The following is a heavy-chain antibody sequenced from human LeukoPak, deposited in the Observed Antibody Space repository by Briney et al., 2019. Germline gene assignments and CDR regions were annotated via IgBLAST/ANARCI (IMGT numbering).Heavy chain of an antibody. Sequence: ASVKVSCKASGYTFTGYYMHWVRQAPGQGLEWMGWINPNSGGTNYAQKFQGGVTMTRDTSISTAYMELSRLRSDDTAVYYCARDRRLLLGYCSGGSCYSGFDPWGQGTLVTVSS. V-gene: IGHV1-2*02. D-gene: IGHD2-15*01. CDR3: ARDRRLLLGYCSGGSCYSGFDP. CDR1: GYTFTGYY. CDR2: INPNSGGT. J-gene: IGHJ5*02.